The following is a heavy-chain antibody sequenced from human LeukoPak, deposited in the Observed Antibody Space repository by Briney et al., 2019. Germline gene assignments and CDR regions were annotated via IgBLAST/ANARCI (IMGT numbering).Heavy chain of an antibody. Sequence: GGSLRLSCAPSLFTLSRDSMNSVRQAPGKGLEWGSSISSNSYMYYADSVKGRFTISKDNAKNSLYLQMNSLRAEDTVVYYCPRGSPSDYWGQGTLVTVSS. CDR2: ISSNSYM. J-gene: IGHJ4*02. V-gene: IGHV3-21*04. CDR3: PRGSPSDY. CDR1: LFTLSRDS.